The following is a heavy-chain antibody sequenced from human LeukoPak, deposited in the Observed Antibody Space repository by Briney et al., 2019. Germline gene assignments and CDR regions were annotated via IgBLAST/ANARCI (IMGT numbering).Heavy chain of an antibody. Sequence: PGGSLRLSCAASGFTFSSYSMNWVRQAPGKGLEWVSYISSSSSTIYYADSVKGRFTISRDNAKNSLSLQMNSLRAEDTAVYYCARVQGIQLTNSDYFDYWGQGTLVTVSS. J-gene: IGHJ4*02. CDR1: GFTFSSYS. D-gene: IGHD5-18*01. CDR2: ISSSSSTI. V-gene: IGHV3-48*04. CDR3: ARVQGIQLTNSDYFDY.